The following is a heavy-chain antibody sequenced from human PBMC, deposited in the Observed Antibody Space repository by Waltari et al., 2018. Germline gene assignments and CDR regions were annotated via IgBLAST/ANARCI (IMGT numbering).Heavy chain of an antibody. CDR1: TYGLSTHG. Sequence: QLQLLHSGADVKTPDASVRVHCKPSTYGLSTHGSTWERQAPGNGLEWRGWVSGLKGNTHYAQKVQGRVTMCTDTSTNTAYLGLRSLTSDDTAVYYCARFPVVRVPGVVYFDHWGQGTLILVSS. CDR3: ARFPVVRVPGVVYFDH. D-gene: IGHD3-10*02. J-gene: IGHJ4*02. CDR2: VSGLKGNT. V-gene: IGHV1-18*01.